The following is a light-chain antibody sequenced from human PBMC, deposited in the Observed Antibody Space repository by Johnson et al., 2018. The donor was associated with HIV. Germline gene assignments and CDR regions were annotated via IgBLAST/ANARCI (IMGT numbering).Light chain of an antibody. CDR3: GTWDSSLSAGV. Sequence: TQPPSVSAAPGQKVTISCSGSSSNIGNNYVSWYQQLPGTAPKLLIYENNKRPSGIPDRFSGSKSGTSATLGITGLQTGDEADYYCGTWDSSLSAGVFGPVTKVTVL. J-gene: IGLJ1*01. CDR1: SSNIGNNY. V-gene: IGLV1-51*02. CDR2: ENN.